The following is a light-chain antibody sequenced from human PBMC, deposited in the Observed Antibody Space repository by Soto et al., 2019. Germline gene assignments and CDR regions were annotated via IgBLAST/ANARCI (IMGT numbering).Light chain of an antibody. CDR3: QQYGSFWT. CDR2: GAS. CDR1: QSVSSSY. J-gene: IGKJ1*01. V-gene: IGKV3-20*01. Sequence: EIVLTQSPGTLSLSPGERATLSCRASQSVSSSYLAWYQQKPGQAPRLLIYGASSRATGIPDRFSGSGSGTDFTLAISRLEPEDFAVYYCQQYGSFWTFGQGTQVDIK.